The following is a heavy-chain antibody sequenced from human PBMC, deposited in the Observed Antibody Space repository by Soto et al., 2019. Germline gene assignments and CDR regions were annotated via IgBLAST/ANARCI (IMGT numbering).Heavy chain of an antibody. CDR2: ISPTSGGA. Sequence: GSVKVSFKACGYTFTDYYMHLVRQAPGQGFEWMGRISPTSGGANYSQKFQGRVTMTWDTSLNTAYMELSSLITENTAVYYCARPPGYISDWYYFDLWGQGTQVTVSS. V-gene: IGHV1-2*02. CDR3: ARPPGYISDWYYFDL. J-gene: IGHJ4*02. D-gene: IGHD3-9*01. CDR1: GYTFTDYY.